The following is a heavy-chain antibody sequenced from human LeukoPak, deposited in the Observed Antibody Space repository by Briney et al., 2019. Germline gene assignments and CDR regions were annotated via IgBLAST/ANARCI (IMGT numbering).Heavy chain of an antibody. CDR1: GDSVSSNSAS. V-gene: IGHV6-1*01. Sequence: SQTLSLTCAISGDSVSSNSASWNWIRQSPSRGLEWLGRTYYRSKWYNDYAPSVKSRITISPDTSKNQFSLQLNSVTPEDTALYYCAGGSAFDIWGQGTMVTVSS. J-gene: IGHJ3*02. CDR2: TYYRSKWYN. CDR3: AGGSAFDI.